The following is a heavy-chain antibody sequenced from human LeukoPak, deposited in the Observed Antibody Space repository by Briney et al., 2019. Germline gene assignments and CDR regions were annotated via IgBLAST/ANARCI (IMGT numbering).Heavy chain of an antibody. V-gene: IGHV1-69*05. Sequence: ASVKVSCKASGGTFSSYAISWVRQAPGQGLEWMGGIIPIFGTANYAQKFQGRVTITTDESTSTAYMELSSLRSEDTAVYYCARGGELELPAAFDIWGQGTMVTVSS. CDR2: IIPIFGTA. CDR3: ARGGELELPAAFDI. J-gene: IGHJ3*02. D-gene: IGHD1-7*01. CDR1: GGTFSSYA.